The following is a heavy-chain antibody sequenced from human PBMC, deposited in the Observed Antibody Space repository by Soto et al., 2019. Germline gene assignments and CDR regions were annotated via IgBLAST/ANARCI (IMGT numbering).Heavy chain of an antibody. D-gene: IGHD5-12*01. CDR1: GGTFSSYA. Sequence: QVQLVQSGAEVRQPASSVKVSCKTSGGTFSSYAISWVRQAPGQGLEWMGGIVPIVDTSTYAQKFQGRATITADESTSTDYMELSSLRSDDTAVYYCVRVVAIPGYPDNWGQGTLVTVSS. J-gene: IGHJ4*02. CDR3: VRVVAIPGYPDN. V-gene: IGHV1-69*12. CDR2: IVPIVDTS.